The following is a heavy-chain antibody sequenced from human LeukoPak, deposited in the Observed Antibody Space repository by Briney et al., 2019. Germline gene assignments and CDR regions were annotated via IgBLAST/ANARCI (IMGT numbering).Heavy chain of an antibody. J-gene: IGHJ4*02. D-gene: IGHD1-1*01. CDR3: AKSPKTGFLFDY. CDR2: ISGSGGIT. Sequence: GGSLRLSCAASGFTFSSYAMTWVRQAPGKGLEWVSGISGSGGITYYADSVKGRFTISRDNSKNTLFLEMNSLRAEDTAVYYCAKSPKTGFLFDYWGKGTLVTVSS. V-gene: IGHV3-23*01. CDR1: GFTFSSYA.